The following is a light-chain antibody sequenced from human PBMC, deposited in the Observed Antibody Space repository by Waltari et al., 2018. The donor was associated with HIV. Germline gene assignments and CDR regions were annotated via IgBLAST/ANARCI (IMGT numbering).Light chain of an antibody. CDR2: EVS. CDR1: SSDVGGYNY. CDR3: RSFTSSSLYV. J-gene: IGLJ1*01. V-gene: IGLV2-14*01. Sequence: QSALTQPASVSGSPGQSITISCTGTSSDVGGYNYVSWYQHHPGKAPKLMIYEVSNRPSGVSDRFSGSKSGNTASLTISGLQAEDEADYYCRSFTSSSLYVFGTGTKVTVL.